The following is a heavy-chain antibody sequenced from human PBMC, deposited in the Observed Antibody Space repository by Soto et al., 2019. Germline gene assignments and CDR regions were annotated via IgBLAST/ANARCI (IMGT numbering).Heavy chain of an antibody. CDR1: GFTFSSYW. Sequence: EVQLVESGGGLVQPGGSLRLSCAASGFTFSSYWMHWVRQVPGKRLVWVSLIKSDGTSTDYADSVKGRFTISRDNAKNRLYLQMNSLRVEDTAVYYCVRDRSTCKDYWGQGTLVSVSS. J-gene: IGHJ4*02. CDR3: VRDRSTCKDY. V-gene: IGHV3-74*01. D-gene: IGHD2-2*01. CDR2: IKSDGTST.